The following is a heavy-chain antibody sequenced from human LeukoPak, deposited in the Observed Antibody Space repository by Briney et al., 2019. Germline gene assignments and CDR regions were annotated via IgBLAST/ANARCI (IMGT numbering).Heavy chain of an antibody. V-gene: IGHV3-23*01. D-gene: IGHD5-12*01. CDR3: ARYRRGVATGLDYYFDY. J-gene: IGHJ4*02. Sequence: SGGSLRLSCAASGFTFSSYAMSWVRQAPGKGLEWVSAISGSGGSTYYADSVKGRFTISRDNSKNTLYLQMNSLRAEDTAVYYCARYRRGVATGLDYYFDYWGQGTLVTVSS. CDR2: ISGSGGST. CDR1: GFTFSSYA.